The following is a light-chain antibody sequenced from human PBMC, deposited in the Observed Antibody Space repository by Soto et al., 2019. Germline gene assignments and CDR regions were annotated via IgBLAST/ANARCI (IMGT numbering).Light chain of an antibody. V-gene: IGKV3-20*01. J-gene: IGKJ2*01. CDR3: QQYGSSSA. CDR2: GIS. CDR1: QSVTSNY. Sequence: EIVLTQSPDTLALSPGERATLSCRASQSVTSNYLAWYQQKPGQAPRLLIFGISSRATGIPDRFSGSGSGTDFTLTIARLEPEDFAVYSCQQYGSSSAFGQGTKLEIK.